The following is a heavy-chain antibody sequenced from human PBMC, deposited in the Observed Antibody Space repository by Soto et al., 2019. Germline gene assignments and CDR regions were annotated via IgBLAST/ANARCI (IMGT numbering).Heavy chain of an antibody. Sequence: SETLSLTCIVSGGSIRDYFWTLIRQSPGRGLEWIGYISSSGTVKYNSSLKSRVTISLDRSRNQFSLKLSSVTAADTAVYLCARDRKLELPGNYYYYGMDVWGQGTTVSVS. CDR3: ARDRKLELPGNYYYYGMDV. V-gene: IGHV4-59*01. J-gene: IGHJ6*02. CDR1: GGSIRDYF. D-gene: IGHD1-7*01. CDR2: ISSSGTV.